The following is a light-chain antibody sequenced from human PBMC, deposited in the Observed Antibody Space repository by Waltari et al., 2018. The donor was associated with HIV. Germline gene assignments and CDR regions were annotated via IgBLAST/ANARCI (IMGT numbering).Light chain of an antibody. Sequence: SYLLAQPPSVSVAPGQTAILPCGGNNIGPKSVPWYLQKPGQAPLLIVYDDSDRPSGVPVRFSGSNSGNTATLTISGVEAGDEADYVCQVWDTAATEHVTFGGGTKLSVL. CDR2: DDS. CDR3: QVWDTAATEHVT. CDR1: NIGPKS. V-gene: IGLV3-21*02. J-gene: IGLJ2*01.